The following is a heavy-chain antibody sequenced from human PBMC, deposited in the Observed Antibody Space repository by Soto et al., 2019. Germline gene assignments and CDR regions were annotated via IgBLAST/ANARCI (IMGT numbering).Heavy chain of an antibody. CDR3: ARAGIAYCSSTTCYLYYYVMDV. CDR1: GGTFSSYA. D-gene: IGHD2-2*01. J-gene: IGHJ6*02. V-gene: IGHV1-69*06. Sequence: SVKVSCKASGGTFSSYAISWVRQAPGQGLEWMGGIIPIFGTANYAQKFQGRVTITADKSTSTAYMELSSLRSEDTAVYYCARAGIAYCSSTTCYLYYYVMDVWGQGTTVTVSS. CDR2: IIPIFGTA.